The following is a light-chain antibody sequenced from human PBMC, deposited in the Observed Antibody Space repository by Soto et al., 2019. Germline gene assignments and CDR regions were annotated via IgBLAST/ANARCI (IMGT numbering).Light chain of an antibody. Sequence: QSALTQPASVSGSPGQSITISCTGTSSDIGNYDFVSWYQQVPGTAPKAMIYEVSSRPSGVSNRFSGSKSGNTASLTISGLQAEDEAYYYCSSYTSSSNVFGTGTKLTVL. V-gene: IGLV2-14*01. CDR3: SSYTSSSNV. CDR2: EVS. CDR1: SSDIGNYDF. J-gene: IGLJ1*01.